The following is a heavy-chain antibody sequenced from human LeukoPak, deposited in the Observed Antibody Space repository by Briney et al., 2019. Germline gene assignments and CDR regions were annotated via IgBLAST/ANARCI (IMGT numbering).Heavy chain of an antibody. J-gene: IGHJ6*03. CDR3: ARDGGVRNMDV. CDR1: GFTFSSYE. V-gene: IGHV3-48*03. D-gene: IGHD3-16*01. CDR2: ISSSGSTI. Sequence: GGSLRLSCAASGFTFSSYEMNWVRQAPGKGLEWVSYISSSGSTIYYADSVKGRFTISRDNAKNSLYLQMNSLRAEDTAVYYCARDGGVRNMDVWGKGTTVTISS.